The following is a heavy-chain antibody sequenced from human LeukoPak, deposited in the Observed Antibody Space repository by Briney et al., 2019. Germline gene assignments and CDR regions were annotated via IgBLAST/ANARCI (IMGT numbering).Heavy chain of an antibody. CDR2: ISSSGSTI. Sequence: PGGSLRLSCAASGFTVSVHYMSWIRQAPGKGLEWVSYISSSGSTIYYADSVKGRFTISRDNAKNSLYLQMNSLRAEDTAVYYCARESPPAIVVVPAAIYYWGQGTLVTVSS. D-gene: IGHD2-2*01. J-gene: IGHJ4*02. V-gene: IGHV3-11*01. CDR3: ARESPPAIVVVPAAIYY. CDR1: GFTVSVHY.